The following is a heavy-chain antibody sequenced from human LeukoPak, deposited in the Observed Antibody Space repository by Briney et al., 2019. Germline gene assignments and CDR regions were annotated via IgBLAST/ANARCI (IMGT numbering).Heavy chain of an antibody. D-gene: IGHD3-22*01. CDR1: GYTLSSYG. CDR2: ISGYNYKT. J-gene: IGHJ6*02. CDR3: ARGSKPMIVVVTTPPLDYYYGMDV. Sequence: GASVTVSCTAFGYTLSSYGISWLRQALGQGLEWIGWISGYNYKTKYAQTFQGRVAMTIDTSTKTVSMELSSLRSEDTAVYYCARGSKPMIVVVTTPPLDYYYGMDVWGQGTTVTVSS. V-gene: IGHV1-18*04.